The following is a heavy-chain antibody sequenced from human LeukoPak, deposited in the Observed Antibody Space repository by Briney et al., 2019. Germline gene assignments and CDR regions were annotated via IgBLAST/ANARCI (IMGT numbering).Heavy chain of an antibody. V-gene: IGHV1-18*01. J-gene: IGHJ3*02. D-gene: IGHD2-15*01. CDR2: ISPYNGNT. CDR1: GYTFTSYG. Sequence: GASVKVSCKASGYTFTSYGISWVRQAPGQGLEWMGWISPYNGNTNYAQKLQGRVTMTTDTSTSTAYMELRSLRCDDTAVYYCARDYGDIVVVVAATGHDAFDIWGQGTMVTVSS. CDR3: ARDYGDIVVVVAATGHDAFDI.